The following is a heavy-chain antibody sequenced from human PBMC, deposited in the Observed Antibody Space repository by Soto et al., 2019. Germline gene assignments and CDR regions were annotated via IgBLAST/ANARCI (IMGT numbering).Heavy chain of an antibody. CDR2: IIPIFGTA. V-gene: IGHV1-69*12. D-gene: IGHD2-15*01. J-gene: IGHJ6*02. CDR1: GGTFSSYA. CDR3: GAVGCSGGSCYSFYYGMDV. Sequence: QVQLVQSGAEVKKPGSSVKVSCKASGGTFSSYAISWVRQALGQGLEWMGGIIPIFGTANYAQKFQGRVTITADESTSTAYMELSSLRSEDTAVYYCGAVGCSGGSCYSFYYGMDVWGQGTTVTVSS.